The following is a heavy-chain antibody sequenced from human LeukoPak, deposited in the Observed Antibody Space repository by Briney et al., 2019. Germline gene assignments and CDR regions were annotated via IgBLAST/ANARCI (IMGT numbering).Heavy chain of an antibody. V-gene: IGHV3-48*02. CDR1: GFTFSSYS. D-gene: IGHD6-19*01. Sequence: GGYLRLSCAASGFTFSSYSMNWVRQAPGEGLEWVSYISSSSRTIYYADSVKGRFTISRDNAKNSLYLQMNSLRDEDTAVYYCARDLPPGSSGWYLGYWGQGTLVTVSS. CDR3: ARDLPPGSSGWYLGY. CDR2: ISSSSRTI. J-gene: IGHJ4*02.